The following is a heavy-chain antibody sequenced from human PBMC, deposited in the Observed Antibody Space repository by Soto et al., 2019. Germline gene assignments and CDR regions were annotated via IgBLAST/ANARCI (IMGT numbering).Heavy chain of an antibody. V-gene: IGHV3-23*01. J-gene: IGHJ6*02. CDR3: ANTGYCSGGSCYYYYYCMDV. D-gene: IGHD2-15*01. Sequence: GGSLRLSCAASGFTFSSYAMSWVRQAPGKGLEWVSAISGSGGSTYYADSVKGRFTISRDNSKNTLYLQMNSLRAEDTAVYYCANTGYCSGGSCYYYYYCMDVWGQGPTVTVS. CDR2: ISGSGGST. CDR1: GFTFSSYA.